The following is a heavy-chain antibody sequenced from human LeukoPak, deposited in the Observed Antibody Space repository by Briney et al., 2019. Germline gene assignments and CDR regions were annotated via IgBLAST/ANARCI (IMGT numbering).Heavy chain of an antibody. CDR3: ATRGDGYNSDY. CDR2: IYPGASDT. Sequence: PGESLKISCKGSGYSFTSYWIGWVRQMPGKGLGWMGIIYPGASDTGYSPSFQGQITISADKSISTSYLQWSSLKASDTAMYYCATRGDGYNSDYWGQGTLVTVSS. V-gene: IGHV5-51*01. CDR1: GYSFTSYW. J-gene: IGHJ4*02. D-gene: IGHD5-24*01.